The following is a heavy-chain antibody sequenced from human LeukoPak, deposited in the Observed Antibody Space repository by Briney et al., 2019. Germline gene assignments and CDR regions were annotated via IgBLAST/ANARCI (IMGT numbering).Heavy chain of an antibody. V-gene: IGHV3-48*03. Sequence: GRSLRLACAASGFTFSSYEMNWVRQAPGRGLEWVSYISSSVSTIYYADSVKGRFTISRDNAKDSLYLQMNSLRAEDTAVYYCAGTSRRFNMVRGVISSFDIWGQGTMVTVSS. D-gene: IGHD3-10*01. CDR3: AGTSRRFNMVRGVISSFDI. J-gene: IGHJ3*02. CDR2: ISSSVSTI. CDR1: GFTFSSYE.